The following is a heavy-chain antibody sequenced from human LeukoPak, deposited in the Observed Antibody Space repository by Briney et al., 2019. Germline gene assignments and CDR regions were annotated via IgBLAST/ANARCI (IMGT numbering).Heavy chain of an antibody. D-gene: IGHD3-22*01. CDR3: ARDEYYYDSSLYFQH. V-gene: IGHV3-21*01. CDR2: ISSSSSYI. CDR1: GFTFSSYS. Sequence: GGSLRLSCAASGFTFSSYSMNWVRQAPGKGLEWVSSISSSSSYIYYADSVKGRFTISRDNAKNSLYLQMNSLRAEDTAVYYCARDEYYYDSSLYFQHWGQGTMVTVSS. J-gene: IGHJ1*01.